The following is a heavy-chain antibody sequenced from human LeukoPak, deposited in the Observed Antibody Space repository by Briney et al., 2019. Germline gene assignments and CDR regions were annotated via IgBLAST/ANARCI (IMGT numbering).Heavy chain of an antibody. J-gene: IGHJ4*02. CDR3: AKDNYDILTGYFDY. V-gene: IGHV3-9*03. Sequence: GGSLRLSCAASGFTFEDYAMHWVRHAPGKGLEWVSGISWNGGSIVYAASVKGRFTISRDNVKNFLYLQMNSHRAEDMGLYYCAKDNYDILTGYFDYWGQGTLVTVSS. CDR2: ISWNGGSI. CDR1: GFTFEDYA. D-gene: IGHD3-9*01.